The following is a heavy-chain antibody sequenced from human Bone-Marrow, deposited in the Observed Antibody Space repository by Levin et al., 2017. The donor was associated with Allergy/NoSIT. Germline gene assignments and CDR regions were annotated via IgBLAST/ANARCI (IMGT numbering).Heavy chain of an antibody. D-gene: IGHD3-22*01. CDR2: INPNSGGT. CDR3: ARDPDYYDRAFDI. Sequence: VKVSCKASGYTFTDYYMNWVRQAPGQGLEWMGWINPNSGGTNYAQKFQGRVTMTRDTSISTAYMELSGLRSDDTAVYNCARDPDYYDRAFDIWGQGTMVTVSS. J-gene: IGHJ3*02. V-gene: IGHV1-2*02. CDR1: GYTFTDYY.